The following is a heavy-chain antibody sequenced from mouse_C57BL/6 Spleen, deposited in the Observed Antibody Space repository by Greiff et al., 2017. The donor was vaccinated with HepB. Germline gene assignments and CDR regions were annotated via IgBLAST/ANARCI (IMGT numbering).Heavy chain of an antibody. Sequence: QVHVKQSGAELVKPGASVKISCKASGYAFSSYWMNWVKQRPGKGLEWIGQIYPGDGDTNYNGKFKGKATLTADKSSSTAYMQLSSLTSEDSAVYFGARGDDNDGSYYFDYWGQGTTLTVSS. CDR3: ARGDDNDGSYYFDY. V-gene: IGHV1-80*01. D-gene: IGHD2-4*01. CDR1: GYAFSSYW. J-gene: IGHJ2*01. CDR2: IYPGDGDT.